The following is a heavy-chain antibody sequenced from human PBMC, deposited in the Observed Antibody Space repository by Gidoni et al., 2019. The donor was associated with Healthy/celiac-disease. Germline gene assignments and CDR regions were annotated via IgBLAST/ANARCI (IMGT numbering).Heavy chain of an antibody. J-gene: IGHJ4*02. CDR1: GFTFSSYA. CDR3: AKDDRKSWYYFDY. D-gene: IGHD6-13*01. Sequence: EVQMLESGGGLVQPGGSLRLSCAASGFTFSSYAMSWVRQAPGKGLGWVSAISGSGGSTYYADSVKGRFTISRDNSKNTLYLQMNSLRAEDTAVYYCAKDDRKSWYYFDYWGQGTLVTVSS. V-gene: IGHV3-23*01. CDR2: ISGSGGST.